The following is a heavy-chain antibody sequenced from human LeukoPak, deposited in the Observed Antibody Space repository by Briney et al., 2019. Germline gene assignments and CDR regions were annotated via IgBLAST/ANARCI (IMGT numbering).Heavy chain of an antibody. J-gene: IGHJ6*03. CDR1: GGSISSGSYY. D-gene: IGHD2-21*02. V-gene: IGHV4-61*02. Sequence: SQTLSLTCTVSGGSISSGSYYWSWIRQPAGKGLEWIGRIYTSGSTNYNPSLKSRVTISVDTSKNQFSLKLSSVTAADTAVYXXARGXXVTXIYYYYYXXXWGXGXTVTXSS. CDR2: IYTSGST. CDR3: ARGXXVTXIYYYYYXXX.